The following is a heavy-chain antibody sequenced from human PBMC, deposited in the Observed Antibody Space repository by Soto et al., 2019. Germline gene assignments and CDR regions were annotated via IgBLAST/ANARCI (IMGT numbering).Heavy chain of an antibody. J-gene: IGHJ6*03. CDR3: ARGPYYYYYMDV. CDR2: MNPNSGNT. CDR1: GYTFTSYD. V-gene: IGHV1-8*01. Sequence: QVQLVQSGAEVKKPGASVKVSCKASGYTFTSYDINWVRQATGQGLEWMGWMNPNSGNTGYAQKFQGTLTMSRNTSISTAYMELSSLRSEDTAVYYCARGPYYYYYMDVWGKGTTGTVSS.